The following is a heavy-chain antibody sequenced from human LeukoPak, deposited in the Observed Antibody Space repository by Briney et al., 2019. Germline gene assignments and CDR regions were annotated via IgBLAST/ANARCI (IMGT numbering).Heavy chain of an antibody. J-gene: IGHJ6*02. D-gene: IGHD3-22*01. Sequence: GRSLRLSCAASGFTFSDQYMDWVRQAPGKRLEWVGRFRNKAKRYSTEYAASVKGRFTISRDDSQNSLYLQMNSLKTEDTAVYFCTRDRGYDNGYGLYVWGQGTTVTVSS. CDR1: GFTFSDQY. CDR3: TRDRGYDNGYGLYV. CDR2: FRNKAKRYST. V-gene: IGHV3-72*01.